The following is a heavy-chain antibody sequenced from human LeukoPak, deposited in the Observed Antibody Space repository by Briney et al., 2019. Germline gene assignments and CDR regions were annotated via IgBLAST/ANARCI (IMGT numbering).Heavy chain of an antibody. J-gene: IGHJ4*02. D-gene: IGHD3-10*01. CDR3: ARCGDGLPCDFDY. V-gene: IGHV3-11*04. Sequence: PGGSLRLSCAASEFTFSDYYMSWIRQAPGKGLAWVSYISSTSSTKYYADSVKGRFTISRDNAKSSLYLQMNSLRAEDTAVYYCARCGDGLPCDFDYWGQGTLVTVSS. CDR1: EFTFSDYY. CDR2: ISSTSSTK.